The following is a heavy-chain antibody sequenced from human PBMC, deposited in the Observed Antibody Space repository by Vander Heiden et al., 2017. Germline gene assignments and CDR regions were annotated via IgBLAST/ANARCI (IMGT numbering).Heavy chain of an antibody. D-gene: IGHD5-12*01. CDR1: GGSVNNYY. J-gene: IGHJ4*02. Sequence: HVQLQESGPGLVKPSETLSLTCTVSGGSVNNYYWSWIRQPPGKGLEWIGFIYSSGSTNYIPSLKSRITISLDTSKNQFSLKLSSVTAADTAVYFCARGFSGYTFDSWGQGTLVTVSS. CDR3: ARGFSGYTFDS. V-gene: IGHV4-59*02. CDR2: IYSSGST.